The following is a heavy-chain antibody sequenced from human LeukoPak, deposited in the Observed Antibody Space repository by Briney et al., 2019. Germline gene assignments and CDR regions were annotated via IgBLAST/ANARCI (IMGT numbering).Heavy chain of an antibody. CDR2: IRFDGSIQ. CDR3: AKPSAGSTVGAVNFDY. J-gene: IGHJ4*02. CDR1: GFTFSSYG. D-gene: IGHD1-26*01. V-gene: IGHV3-30*02. Sequence: GGSLRLSCAASGFTFSSYGMHWVRQAPGEGLEWVAFIRFDGSIQYYADSVKGRFTISRDNSKNTLYLQMNSLRADDTAVYYCAKPSAGSTVGAVNFDYWGQGTLVTVSS.